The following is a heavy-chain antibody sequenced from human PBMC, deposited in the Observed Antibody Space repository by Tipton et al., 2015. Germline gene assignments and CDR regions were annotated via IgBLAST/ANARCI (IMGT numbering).Heavy chain of an antibody. V-gene: IGHV3-53*01. J-gene: IGHJ5*02. Sequence: SLRLSCAASGLSVSGNSMSWVRQPPGKRLEWVSLINVDGATYYADSVKGRFTISKDTSKKSLYLQMDSLRADDSALYYCATVLGTFFPAWGRGSLVTVSS. D-gene: IGHD3-16*01. CDR1: GLSVSGNS. CDR3: ATVLGTFFPA. CDR2: INVDGAT.